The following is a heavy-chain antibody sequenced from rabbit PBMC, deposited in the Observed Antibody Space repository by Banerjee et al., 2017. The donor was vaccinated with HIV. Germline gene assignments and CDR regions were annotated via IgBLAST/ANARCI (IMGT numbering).Heavy chain of an antibody. CDR3: ARDTYPAAGYEFNL. CDR1: GFSFSSSYF. CDR2: IYIADGRT. V-gene: IGHV1S40*01. J-gene: IGHJ4*01. Sequence: QSLEESGGDLVKPGASLTLTCTASGFSFSSSYFMCWVRQAPGKGLEWIACIYIADGRTYYASWVNGRFTISKTSSTTVTLQMTSLTAADTATYFCARDTYPAAGYEFNLWGPGTLVTVS. D-gene: IGHD6-1*01.